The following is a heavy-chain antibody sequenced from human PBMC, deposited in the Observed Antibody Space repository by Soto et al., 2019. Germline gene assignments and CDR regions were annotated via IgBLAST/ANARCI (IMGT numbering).Heavy chain of an antibody. CDR3: AHVDHGYYYMDV. CDR2: IYWDDAA. D-gene: IGHD4-17*01. V-gene: IGHV2-5*02. Sequence: GSGPTLVNPTQTLTLTCTFSGFSLSTSGVGVGWIRQPPGKALEWLALIYWDDAARYSPSLNSRLTITKDTSKNQVVLKMTNMDPVDTATYYCAHVDHGYYYMDVWGKGTTVTVS. J-gene: IGHJ6*03. CDR1: GFSLSTSGVG.